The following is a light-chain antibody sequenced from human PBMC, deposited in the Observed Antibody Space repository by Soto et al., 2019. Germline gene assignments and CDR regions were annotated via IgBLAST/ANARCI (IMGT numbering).Light chain of an antibody. Sequence: QSVLTQPASVSGSPGQSITISCTGTSSDVGGYNYVSWYQQHPGKAPKLMICEVSNRPSGVSIRFSGSKSGNTASLTISGLQAEDEADYYCSSYTRSNTLVFGGGTKLTVL. CDR3: SSYTRSNTLV. CDR2: EVS. V-gene: IGLV2-14*01. J-gene: IGLJ3*02. CDR1: SSDVGGYNY.